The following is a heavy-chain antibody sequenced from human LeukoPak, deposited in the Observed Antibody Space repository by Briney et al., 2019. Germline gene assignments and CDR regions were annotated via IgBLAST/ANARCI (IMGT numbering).Heavy chain of an antibody. CDR2: IIPIFGTA. J-gene: IGHJ5*02. D-gene: IGHD6-19*01. CDR1: GGTFSSYA. V-gene: IGHV1-69*13. Sequence: VASVKVSCKASGGTFSSYAISWVRQAPGQGLEWMGGIIPIFGTANYAQKFQGRVTITADESTSTAYMELSSLRSEDTAVYYCARVVYSSGWYNWFDPWGQETLVTVSS. CDR3: ARVVYSSGWYNWFDP.